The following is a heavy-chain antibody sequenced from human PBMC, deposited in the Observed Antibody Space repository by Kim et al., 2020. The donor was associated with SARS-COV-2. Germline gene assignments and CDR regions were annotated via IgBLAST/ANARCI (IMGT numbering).Heavy chain of an antibody. D-gene: IGHD3-10*01. V-gene: IGHV4-59*13. CDR1: GGSISSYY. CDR2: IYYSGST. J-gene: IGHJ5*02. CDR3: ARDLRLRTMVRGGNNWFDP. Sequence: SETLSLTCTVSGGSISSYYWSWIRQPPGKGLEWIGYIYYSGSTNYNPSLKSRVTISVDTSKNQFSLKLSSVTAADTAVYYCARDLRLRTMVRGGNNWFDPWGQGTLVTVSS.